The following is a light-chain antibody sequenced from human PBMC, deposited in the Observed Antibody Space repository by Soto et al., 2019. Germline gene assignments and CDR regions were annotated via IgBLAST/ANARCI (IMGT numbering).Light chain of an antibody. Sequence: QSAPTQPRSVSGSPGQSVIISCTGTSSDVGGYEYVSWFQQSPDKAPKLIIYDVNNRPSGVPDRFSGSKSVNTASLTISGLQAEDEADYYCCSYAGTYTPVVFGGGTKLTVL. J-gene: IGLJ2*01. V-gene: IGLV2-11*01. CDR2: DVN. CDR3: CSYAGTYTPVV. CDR1: SSDVGGYEY.